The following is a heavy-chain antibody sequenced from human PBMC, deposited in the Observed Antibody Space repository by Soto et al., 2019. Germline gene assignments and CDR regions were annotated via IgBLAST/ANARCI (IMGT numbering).Heavy chain of an antibody. J-gene: IGHJ5*02. Sequence: ASVKVSCTASGYTFTSYYRHWVRQAPGQGLEWMGIINPSGGSTSYAQKFQGRVTMTRDTSTSTVYMELSSLRSEDTAVYYCARAASKYYGDYFWFDPWGQGTLVTSPQ. CDR3: ARAASKYYGDYFWFDP. V-gene: IGHV1-46*01. CDR2: INPSGGST. CDR1: GYTFTSYY. D-gene: IGHD4-17*01.